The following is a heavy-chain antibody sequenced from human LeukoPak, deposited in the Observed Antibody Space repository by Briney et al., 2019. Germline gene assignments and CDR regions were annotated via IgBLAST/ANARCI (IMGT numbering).Heavy chain of an antibody. Sequence: PGGSLRLSCAASGFTFSSYSMNWVRQAPGKGLEWISYISTSSSIIHYADSVKGRFTISRDNAKNSLYLQMNSLRAEDTAVYYCARTPTYGFWSGYTLDVWGQGTTVTVSS. CDR1: GFTFSSYS. D-gene: IGHD3-3*01. CDR3: ARTPTYGFWSGYTLDV. J-gene: IGHJ6*02. V-gene: IGHV3-48*01. CDR2: ISTSSSII.